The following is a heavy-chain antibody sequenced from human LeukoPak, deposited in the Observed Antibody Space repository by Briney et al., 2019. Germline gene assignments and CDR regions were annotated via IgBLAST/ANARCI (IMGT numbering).Heavy chain of an antibody. V-gene: IGHV3-23*01. Sequence: GGSLRLSCAASGFTFSSYAMSWVRQAPGKGLEWVSSFSGSGGSTYYADSVKGRFAISRDNSKNTLYLQMDSLRAEDTAVYYCAKGMAAATKYYFGMDVWGQGTAVTVSS. CDR2: FSGSGGST. CDR1: GFTFSSYA. J-gene: IGHJ6*02. D-gene: IGHD1-26*01. CDR3: AKGMAAATKYYFGMDV.